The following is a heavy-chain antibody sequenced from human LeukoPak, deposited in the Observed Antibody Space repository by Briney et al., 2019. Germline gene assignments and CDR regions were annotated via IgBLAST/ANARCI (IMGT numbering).Heavy chain of an antibody. J-gene: IGHJ4*02. Sequence: GGSLRLSSAPSTFTFSSYTMNWVRQAPGKGLEWVSSISPSGNSKYHADSVKGRFTISRDNAENSLYMQMNSLRAEDTGVYYCVRDFLGESGAGGYWGQGTLVTVSS. CDR1: TFTFSSYT. V-gene: IGHV3-21*01. CDR2: ISPSGNSK. CDR3: VRDFLGESGAGGY. D-gene: IGHD3-10*01.